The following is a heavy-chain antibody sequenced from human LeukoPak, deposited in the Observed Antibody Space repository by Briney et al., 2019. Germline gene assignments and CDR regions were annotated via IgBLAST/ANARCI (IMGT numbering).Heavy chain of an antibody. CDR1: GGSFSGYY. Sequence: KPSETLSLTCAVYGGSFSGYYWSWIRQPPGKGLEWIGYIYYSGSTYYNPSLKSRVTISVDTSKNQFSLKLSSVTAADTAVYYGARGITMVRTRNFNWFDPWGQGTLVTVSS. V-gene: IGHV4-34*09. CDR3: ARGITMVRTRNFNWFDP. J-gene: IGHJ5*02. D-gene: IGHD3-10*01. CDR2: IYYSGST.